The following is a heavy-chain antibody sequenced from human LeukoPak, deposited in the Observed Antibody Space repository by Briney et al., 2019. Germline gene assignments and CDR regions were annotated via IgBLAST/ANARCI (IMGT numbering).Heavy chain of an antibody. CDR1: GFTFSNFW. Sequence: GGSLRLSCAASGFTFSNFWMHWVRQAPGKGLVWVALIYGDGSFTRYADSVKGRFTISRDNSKNTLYLQMNSLRAEDTAVYYCAKDRGGLYYYGSGSYASGHYFDYWGQGTLVTVSS. V-gene: IGHV3-74*01. CDR3: AKDRGGLYYYGSGSYASGHYFDY. CDR2: IYGDGSFT. D-gene: IGHD3-10*01. J-gene: IGHJ4*02.